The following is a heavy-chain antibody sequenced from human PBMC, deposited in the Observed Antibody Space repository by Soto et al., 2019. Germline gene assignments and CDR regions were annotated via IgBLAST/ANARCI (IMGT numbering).Heavy chain of an antibody. Sequence: QVQLVQSGDEVKKPGASVKVSCKASGYIFVNYGIAWVRQAPGQGLEWMGWISPYTGNTHSATKIQGRLTMTTDTSRSPAYMGLGRLTSDDTAVYYCVMLDHYVTPTPQDVWGQATTVTVS. J-gene: IGHJ6*02. D-gene: IGHD3-16*01. CDR1: GYIFVNYG. CDR3: VMLDHYVTPTPQDV. V-gene: IGHV1-18*01. CDR2: ISPYTGNT.